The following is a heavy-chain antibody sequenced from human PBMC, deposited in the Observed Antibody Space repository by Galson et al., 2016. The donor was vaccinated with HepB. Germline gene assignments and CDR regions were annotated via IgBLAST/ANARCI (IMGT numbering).Heavy chain of an antibody. V-gene: IGHV4-31*03. CDR2: IYYTGST. J-gene: IGHJ3*02. Sequence: TLSLTCTVSGDSIISGANYWSWIRQHPGKGLEWIGFIYYTGSTYYNPSLKSRVTISVDTSKNQFSLKLSSVTAADTAVYYCARAPDTPGGDGFDIWGQGTMVTVSS. CDR1: GDSIISGANY. D-gene: IGHD3-10*01. CDR3: ARAPDTPGGDGFDI.